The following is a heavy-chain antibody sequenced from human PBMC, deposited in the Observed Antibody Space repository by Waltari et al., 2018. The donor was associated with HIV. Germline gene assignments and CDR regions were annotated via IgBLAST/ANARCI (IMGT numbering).Heavy chain of an antibody. D-gene: IGHD3-16*01. V-gene: IGHV3-30*18. CDR3: AKDRKYVKGAFDI. CDR2: ISYDGSNK. J-gene: IGHJ3*02. CDR1: GFTFSSYV. Sequence: QVQLVESGGGVVQPGRSLRLSCAASGFTFSSYVMHWVRQAPGKGLEWVAVISYDGSNKYYADSVKGRFTISRDNSKNTLYLQMNSLRAEDTAVYYCAKDRKYVKGAFDIWGQGTMVTVSS.